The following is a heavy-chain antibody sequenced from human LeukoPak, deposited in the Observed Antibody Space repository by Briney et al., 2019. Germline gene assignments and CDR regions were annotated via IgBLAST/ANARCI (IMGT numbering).Heavy chain of an antibody. CDR2: IYWDDDI. Sequence: SGPTLVKPTQTLTLTCTFSGFSLTTSGVGVGWVRQPPGKALEWLALIYWDDDIHYSPSPKSRLTITKDASKNQVVLTLINMDPVDTATYYCAHRGFSGSYHFDYWGQGALVTVSS. CDR3: AHRGFSGSYHFDY. V-gene: IGHV2-5*02. D-gene: IGHD1-26*01. J-gene: IGHJ4*02. CDR1: GFSLTTSGVG.